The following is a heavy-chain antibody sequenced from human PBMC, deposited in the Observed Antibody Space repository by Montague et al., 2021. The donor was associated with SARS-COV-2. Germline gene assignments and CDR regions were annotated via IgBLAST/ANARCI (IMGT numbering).Heavy chain of an antibody. CDR1: GDSFNSPKYY. V-gene: IGHV4-39*01. CDR3: ARGSYGSGSYHAFDI. Sequence: SETLSLTCTDSGDSFNSPKYYCAWIRQPPGKGLEWIGSSYYSGTTYDNPSLRSQVTISVDTSKTQFSLKMNSVTAADTAVYYCARGSYGSGSYHAFDIWSQGTVVAVSS. D-gene: IGHD3-10*01. J-gene: IGHJ3*02. CDR2: SYYSGTT.